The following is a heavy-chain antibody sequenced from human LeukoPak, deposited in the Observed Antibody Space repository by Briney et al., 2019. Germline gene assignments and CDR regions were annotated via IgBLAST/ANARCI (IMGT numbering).Heavy chain of an antibody. V-gene: IGHV3-23*01. D-gene: IGHD6-13*01. J-gene: IGHJ4*02. CDR2: ISESGGRT. CDR1: GFTSSSYA. CDR3: AKMRSLGAAAGKYIDY. Sequence: PGGSLRLSCAASGFTSSSYAMSWVRQAPGKGLEWVSAISESGGRTYYADSVKGRFTISRDNSKNTLYLQMNSLRAEDTAVYYCAKMRSLGAAAGKYIDYWGQGTLVTVSS.